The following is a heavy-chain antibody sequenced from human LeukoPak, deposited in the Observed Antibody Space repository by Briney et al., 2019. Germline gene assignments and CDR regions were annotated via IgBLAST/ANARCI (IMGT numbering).Heavy chain of an antibody. J-gene: IGHJ4*02. V-gene: IGHV3-7*04. CDR2: MNQNGDQT. Sequence: GGSLRLSCAASGFTFSSYSMNWVRRAPGKGLEWVATMNQNGDQTNYADSVRGRFTTSRDNAKNSLYLQMNSLRAEDTAVYYCARDVRYWGRGTLVTVSS. CDR1: GFTFSSYS. CDR3: ARDVRY.